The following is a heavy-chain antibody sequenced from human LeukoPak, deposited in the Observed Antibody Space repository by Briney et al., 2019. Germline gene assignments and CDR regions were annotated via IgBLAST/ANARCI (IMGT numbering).Heavy chain of an antibody. Sequence: ASVKVSCKASGHTFTGYYMHWVRQAPGQGLEWMGWINPNSGGTNYAQKFQGRVTMTRDTSISTAYMELSRLRSDDTAAYYCARDLAFGEMVTNRGAFDIWGQGTMVTVSS. V-gene: IGHV1-2*02. CDR3: ARDLAFGEMVTNRGAFDI. D-gene: IGHD5-24*01. J-gene: IGHJ3*02. CDR2: INPNSGGT. CDR1: GHTFTGYY.